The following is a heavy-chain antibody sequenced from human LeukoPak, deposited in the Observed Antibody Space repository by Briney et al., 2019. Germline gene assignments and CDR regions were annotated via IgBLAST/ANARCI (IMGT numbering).Heavy chain of an antibody. CDR1: GFTFSSYS. CDR3: AREDTALVIAY. D-gene: IGHD5-18*01. CDR2: MWYDGSNK. V-gene: IGHV3-33*08. J-gene: IGHJ4*02. Sequence: GGSLRLSCAASGFTFSSYSMNWVRQAPGKGLEWVAIMWYDGSNKYYTDSVKGRFTISRDNSKNTLYLQMSSLRVEDTAVYYCAREDTALVIAYWGQGTLVTVSS.